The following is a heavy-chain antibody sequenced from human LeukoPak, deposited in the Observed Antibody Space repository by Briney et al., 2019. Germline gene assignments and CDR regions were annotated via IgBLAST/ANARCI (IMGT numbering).Heavy chain of an antibody. CDR1: GFIFSSHG. CDR2: ISPSGDIT. Sequence: GGSLRLSCAASGFIFSSHGMNWVRQAPGKGLEWVSGISPSGDITYYADSAKGRFTISRDNSKNTLYLQMNSLRAEDTAVYYCAKATAYCSGGSCYSSFDYWGHGTLVTVSS. V-gene: IGHV3-23*01. D-gene: IGHD2-15*01. CDR3: AKATAYCSGGSCYSSFDY. J-gene: IGHJ4*01.